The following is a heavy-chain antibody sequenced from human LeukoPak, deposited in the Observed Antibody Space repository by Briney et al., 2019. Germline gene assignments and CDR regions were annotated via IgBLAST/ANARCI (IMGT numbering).Heavy chain of an antibody. D-gene: IGHD2-21*01. J-gene: IGHJ5*02. CDR3: TTDLVRT. CDR2: ISGSGGST. CDR1: GFTFSSYA. V-gene: IGHV3-23*01. Sequence: AGGSLRLSCAASGFTFSSYAMSGVRPAPGKGLEWVSAISGSGGSTYYADSVKGRFTISRDNAKNSLYLQMNSLKTEDTAVYYCTTDLVRTWGQGTLVTVSS.